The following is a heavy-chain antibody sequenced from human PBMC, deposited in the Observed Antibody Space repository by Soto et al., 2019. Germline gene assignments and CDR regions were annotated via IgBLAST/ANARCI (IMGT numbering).Heavy chain of an antibody. CDR1: GGTFSSYA. CDR2: IIPIFGTT. J-gene: IGHJ5*02. V-gene: IGHV1-69*01. D-gene: IGHD6-13*01. CDR3: ARSHSSSHNWFDP. Sequence: QVQLVQSGAEVKKPGSSVKVSCKASGGTFSSYAISWVRQAPGQGLEWMGGIIPIFGTTNYAQKFQGRVTITADESTSTAYMKLSSLRSEDTAVYYCARSHSSSHNWFDPWGQGTLVTVSS.